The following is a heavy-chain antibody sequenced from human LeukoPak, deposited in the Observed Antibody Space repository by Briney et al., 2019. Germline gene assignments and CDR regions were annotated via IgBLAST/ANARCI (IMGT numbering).Heavy chain of an antibody. CDR1: GFTFSSYS. D-gene: IGHD1-26*01. V-gene: IGHV3-21*01. CDR2: ISRSSSYI. Sequence: GGSLRLYCAASGFTFSSYSMNWVRQAPGKGLEWVSSISRSSSYIYYADSVKGRFTISRDNAKNSLYLQMNSLRADDTAVYYCARDERIVEAIYAFDIWGQGTMVTVSS. CDR3: ARDERIVEAIYAFDI. J-gene: IGHJ3*02.